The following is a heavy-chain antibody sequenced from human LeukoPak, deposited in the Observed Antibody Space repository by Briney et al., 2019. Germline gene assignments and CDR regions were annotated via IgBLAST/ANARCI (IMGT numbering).Heavy chain of an antibody. CDR1: GFTFDDYG. J-gene: IGHJ4*02. CDR2: INWNGGST. D-gene: IGHD3-10*01. CDR3: ARVVRGDFDY. V-gene: IGHV3-20*01. Sequence: GGSLRLSCAASGFTFDDYGMSWVHQAPGKGLEWVSGINWNGGSTGYADSVKGQFTISRDNAKNSLYLQMNSLRAEDTALYHCARVVRGDFDYWGKGTLVTVSS.